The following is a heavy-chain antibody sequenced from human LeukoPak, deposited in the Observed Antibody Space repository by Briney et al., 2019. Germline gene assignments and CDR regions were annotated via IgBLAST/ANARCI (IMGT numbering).Heavy chain of an antibody. CDR2: INTDGSST. CDR3: ARGSSSWRNAFDI. Sequence: GGSLRLSCAASGFTFSSYWMHWVRQAPGKGLVWVSRINTDGSSTNYADSVKGRFTISRDNAKNTLYLQMNSLRAEDMAVYYCARGSSSWRNAFDIWGQGTMVTVSS. CDR1: GFTFSSYW. D-gene: IGHD6-13*01. J-gene: IGHJ3*02. V-gene: IGHV3-74*01.